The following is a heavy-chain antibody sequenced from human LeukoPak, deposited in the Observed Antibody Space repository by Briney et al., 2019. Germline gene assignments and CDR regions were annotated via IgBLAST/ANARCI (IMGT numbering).Heavy chain of an antibody. D-gene: IGHD3-22*01. CDR2: ITSSGTPI. V-gene: IGHV3-21*05. CDR3: ARDPGKWLSAFDI. J-gene: IGHJ3*02. CDR1: GFTFSSYS. Sequence: GGSLRLSCAASGFTFSSYSMNWVRQAPGKGLEWVSYITSSGTPIYYADSVKGRFTISRDNAKNSLYLQMNSLRAEDTAVYYCARDPGKWLSAFDIWGQGTMVTVSS.